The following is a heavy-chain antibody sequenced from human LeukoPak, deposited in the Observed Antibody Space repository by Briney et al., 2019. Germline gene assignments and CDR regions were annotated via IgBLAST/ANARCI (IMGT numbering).Heavy chain of an antibody. Sequence: VQPGRSLRLSCAASGFTFSSYAMHWVRQAPGKGLEWVAVISYDGSNKYYADSVKGRFTISRDNSKNTLYLQMNSLRAEDTAVYYCAKALRGYFDWFYFDYWGQGTLVTVSS. D-gene: IGHD3-9*01. CDR2: ISYDGSNK. CDR3: AKALRGYFDWFYFDY. CDR1: GFTFSSYA. V-gene: IGHV3-30*04. J-gene: IGHJ4*02.